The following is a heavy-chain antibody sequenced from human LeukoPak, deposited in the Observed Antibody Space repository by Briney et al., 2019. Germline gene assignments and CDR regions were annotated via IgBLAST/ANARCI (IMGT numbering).Heavy chain of an antibody. Sequence: GGSLRLSCAASGFTFDDYAMHWVRRAPGKGLEWVSGINWNGGSTGYADSVKGRFTISRDNAKNSLYLQMNSLRAEDTALYYCAREGYSSGWQLYYYYMDVWGKGTTVTVSS. CDR1: GFTFDDYA. CDR3: AREGYSSGWQLYYYYMDV. J-gene: IGHJ6*03. CDR2: INWNGGST. D-gene: IGHD6-19*01. V-gene: IGHV3-20*04.